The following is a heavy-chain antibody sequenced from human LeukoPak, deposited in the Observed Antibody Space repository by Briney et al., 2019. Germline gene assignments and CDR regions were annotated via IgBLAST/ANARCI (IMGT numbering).Heavy chain of an antibody. CDR2: IRSKAYGGTT. J-gene: IGHJ4*02. V-gene: IGHV3-49*04. CDR3: TTTLGRRAFDY. CDR1: GFTVSSNY. Sequence: PGGSLRLSCAASGFTVSSNYMSWVRQAPGKGLEWAGFIRSKAYGGTTEYAASVKGSFTISRDDTKSIAYLQMNSLKTEDTAVYYCTTTLGRRAFDYWGQGTLVTVSS. D-gene: IGHD2-15*01.